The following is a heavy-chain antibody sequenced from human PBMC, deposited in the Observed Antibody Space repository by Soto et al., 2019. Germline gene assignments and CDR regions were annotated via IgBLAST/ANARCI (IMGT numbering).Heavy chain of an antibody. CDR2: IYWDDDK. Sequence: QITLKESGPTLVKPTQTLTLTCAFSGFSLSTSGVGVGWIRQPPGKALVWLALIYWDDDKRYSPSLKSRLTITKDTSKNQVVLTMTNMDPVDTATYYCARIPGYSSSWYSYVLGYWGQGTLVTVSS. V-gene: IGHV2-5*02. J-gene: IGHJ4*02. D-gene: IGHD6-13*01. CDR1: GFSLSTSGVG. CDR3: ARIPGYSSSWYSYVLGY.